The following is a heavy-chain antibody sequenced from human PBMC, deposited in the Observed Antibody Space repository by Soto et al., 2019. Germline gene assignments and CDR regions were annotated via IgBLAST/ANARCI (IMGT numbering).Heavy chain of an antibody. V-gene: IGHV3-21*01. J-gene: IGHJ1*01. D-gene: IGHD1-26*01. CDR1: GFTFSSYS. Sequence: EVQLVESGGGLVKHGGSLTLSCAASGFTFSSYSMNWVRQAPGKGLEWVSSISSSSRHIYYADSVKGRFTISRDNAKNSLYLQMNSLRAEDTAMYFCARDPSDLWEPDQYFPHWGQGTLGAVSA. CDR2: ISSSSRHI. CDR3: ARDPSDLWEPDQYFPH.